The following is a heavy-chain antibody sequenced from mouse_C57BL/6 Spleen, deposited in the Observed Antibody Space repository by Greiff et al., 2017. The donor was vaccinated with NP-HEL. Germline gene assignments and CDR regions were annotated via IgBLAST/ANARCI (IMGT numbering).Heavy chain of an antibody. V-gene: IGHV1-42*01. CDR3: ARFNHHGSSYGGY. Sequence: EVQLQQSGPELVKPGASVKISCKASGYSFTGYYMNWVKQSPEKSLEWIGEINPSTGGTTYNQKFKAKATLTVDKSSSTAYMQLKSLTSEDSAVYYCARFNHHGSSYGGYWGQGTTLTVSS. D-gene: IGHD1-1*01. CDR2: INPSTGGT. CDR1: GYSFTGYY. J-gene: IGHJ2*01.